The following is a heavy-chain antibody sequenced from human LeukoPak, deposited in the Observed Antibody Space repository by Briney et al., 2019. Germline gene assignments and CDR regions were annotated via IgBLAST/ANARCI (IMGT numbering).Heavy chain of an antibody. CDR1: GGSISSSSHS. Sequence: SETLSLTCNVSGGSISSSSHSWGWIRQPPGKGLEWTGSIYYTGRTYYNPSLKSRVTISVDTSKNQFSLKLSSVTAADTAVYYCAQSLGSSNWIGNWFDPWGQGTLVTVSS. CDR3: AQSLGSSNWIGNWFDP. D-gene: IGHD6-13*01. J-gene: IGHJ5*02. V-gene: IGHV4-39*01. CDR2: IYYTGRT.